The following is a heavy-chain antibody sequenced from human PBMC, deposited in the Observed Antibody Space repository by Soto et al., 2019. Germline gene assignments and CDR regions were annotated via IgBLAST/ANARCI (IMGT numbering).Heavy chain of an antibody. J-gene: IGHJ4*02. V-gene: IGHV4-4*02. CDR2: VFHTGTT. CDR1: GDFVSSPYY. CDR3: ARSAGWYAVHS. D-gene: IGHD6-19*01. Sequence: QVQLQELGPGLVKPSGTLSLTCAVSGDFVSSPYYWCWVRQPPGKGLEWIGEVFHTGTTSYNPSLRSRVTISMDKSINQFSLDLSSVTAADTAVYYCARSAGWYAVHSWGPGTLVIVSS.